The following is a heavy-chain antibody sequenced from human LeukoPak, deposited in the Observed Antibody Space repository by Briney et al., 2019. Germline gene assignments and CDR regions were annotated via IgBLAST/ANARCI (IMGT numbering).Heavy chain of an antibody. D-gene: IGHD6-6*01. CDR1: GFTFSDYG. V-gene: IGHV3-30*18. Sequence: GGSLRLSCAASGFTFSDYGMHWVRQAPGQGLEWVTFISYEGSYKYYGDSVKGRFTISRDSSKNTLYLQMNSLRPDDAAVYYYAKDVSSSIHYWGQGTLVTVSS. J-gene: IGHJ4*02. CDR2: ISYEGSYK. CDR3: AKDVSSSIHY.